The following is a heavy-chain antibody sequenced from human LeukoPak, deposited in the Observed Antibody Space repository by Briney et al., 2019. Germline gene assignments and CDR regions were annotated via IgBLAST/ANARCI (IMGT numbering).Heavy chain of an antibody. CDR1: GGSISSYY. J-gene: IGHJ4*02. D-gene: IGHD6-19*01. CDR2: IYYSGST. V-gene: IGHV4-59*08. CDR3: ARHNRQQWPADY. Sequence: SETLSLTCTVSGGSISSYYWSWIRQPPGKGLEWIGYIYYSGSTNYNPSLKSRVTIPVDTSKNQFSLKLSSVTAADTAVYYCARHNRQQWPADYWGQGTLVTVSS.